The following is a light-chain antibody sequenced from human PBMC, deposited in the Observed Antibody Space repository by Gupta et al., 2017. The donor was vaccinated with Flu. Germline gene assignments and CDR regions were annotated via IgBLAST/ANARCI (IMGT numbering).Light chain of an antibody. Sequence: ATLSLSPGERATLSCRASQSVRNYLAWYKQKPGQAPRLLIYDASNRDTGIPARFSGSGYGTDFTLTISSREPEDFAVYYCQQRSNWPSDTFGQGTKMEIK. CDR3: QQRSNWPSDT. V-gene: IGKV3-11*01. J-gene: IGKJ2*01. CDR2: DAS. CDR1: QSVRNY.